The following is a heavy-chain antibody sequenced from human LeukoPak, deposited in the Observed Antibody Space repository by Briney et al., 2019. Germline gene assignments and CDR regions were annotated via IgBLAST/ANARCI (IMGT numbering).Heavy chain of an antibody. J-gene: IGHJ3*02. Sequence: PGGSLRLSCAASGFTFSSYVMNWVRQAPGKGLEWVSAISGSAVITFYADSVRGRFTISRDNSKNTLYLEMNSLRAEDTAVYYCAKSRLSGINDAFDIWGQGTVVTVSS. D-gene: IGHD3-3*01. CDR1: GFTFSSYV. V-gene: IGHV3-23*01. CDR3: AKSRLSGINDAFDI. CDR2: ISGSAVIT.